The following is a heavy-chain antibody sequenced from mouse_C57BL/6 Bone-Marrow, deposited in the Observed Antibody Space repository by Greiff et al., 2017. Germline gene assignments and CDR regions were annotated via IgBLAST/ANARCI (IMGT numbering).Heavy chain of an antibody. CDR2: IDPSDSYT. J-gene: IGHJ4*01. D-gene: IGHD2-13*01. Sequence: QVQLQQPGAELVMPGASVKLSCKASGYTFTSYWMHWVKQRPGQGLEWIGEIDPSDSYTNYNQKFKGKSTLTVYKSSSTAYMQLSSLTSEDSAVYYCARRGYGDEEGIYAMDYWGQGTSVTVSS. CDR3: ARRGYGDEEGIYAMDY. CDR1: GYTFTSYW. V-gene: IGHV1-69*01.